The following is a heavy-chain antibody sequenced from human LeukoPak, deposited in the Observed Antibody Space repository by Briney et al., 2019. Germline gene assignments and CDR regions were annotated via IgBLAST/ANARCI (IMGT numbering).Heavy chain of an antibody. CDR2: ISYDGSNK. V-gene: IGHV3-30-3*01. CDR1: GFTFSSYA. Sequence: GKSLRLSCAASGFTFSSYAMHRVRQAPGKGLEWVAVISYDGSNKYYADSVKGRFTISRDNSKNTLYLQMNSLRAEDTAVYYCARVEYSSSSFDYWGQGTLVTVSS. D-gene: IGHD6-6*01. CDR3: ARVEYSSSSFDY. J-gene: IGHJ4*02.